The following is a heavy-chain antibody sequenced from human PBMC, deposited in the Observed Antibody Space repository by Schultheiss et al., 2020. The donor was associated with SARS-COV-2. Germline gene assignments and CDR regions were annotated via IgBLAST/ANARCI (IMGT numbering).Heavy chain of an antibody. CDR1: GGSISSGGYS. CDR2: IYHSGST. D-gene: IGHD2-8*02. J-gene: IGHJ4*02. Sequence: SETLSLTCAVSGGSISSGGYSWSWIRQPPGKGLEWIGYIYHSGSTYYNPSLKSRVTISVDTSKNQFSLKLSSVTAADTAVYYCARGPGWLYWYFDYWGQGTLVTVSS. CDR3: ARGPGWLYWYFDY. V-gene: IGHV4-30-2*01.